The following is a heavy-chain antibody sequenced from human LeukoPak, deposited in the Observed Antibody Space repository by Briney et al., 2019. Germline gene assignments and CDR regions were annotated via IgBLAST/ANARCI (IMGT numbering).Heavy chain of an antibody. J-gene: IGHJ6*03. CDR1: GFTFSRYG. CDR3: AKCGAAATSYWSYYYMDV. D-gene: IGHD6-13*01. V-gene: IGHV3-30*02. CDR2: IRYDGSNK. Sequence: GGSLRLSCAASGFTFSRYGMHWVRQAPGKGLECVAFIRYDGSNKYYADSVKGRFTISRDNSKNTLYLQMNSLRAEDTAVYYCAKCGAAATSYWSYYYMDVWGKGTTVTVSS.